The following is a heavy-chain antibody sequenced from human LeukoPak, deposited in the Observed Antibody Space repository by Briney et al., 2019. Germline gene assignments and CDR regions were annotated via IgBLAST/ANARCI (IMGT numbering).Heavy chain of an antibody. J-gene: IGHJ5*02. CDR1: GVTLSPYG. D-gene: IGHD6-13*01. CDR3: ARDGLAAAEAGWFDP. Sequence: GMSLRLSCAASGVTLSPYGMHWVRQAPGKGLEWVAVIWYDGSNKYYADSVKGRFTISRDNSKNTLYLQMNSLRAEDTAVYYCARDGLAAAEAGWFDPWGQGTLVTVSS. CDR2: IWYDGSNK. V-gene: IGHV3-33*08.